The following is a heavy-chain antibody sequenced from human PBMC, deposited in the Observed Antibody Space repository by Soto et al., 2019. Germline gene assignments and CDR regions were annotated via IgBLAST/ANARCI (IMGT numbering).Heavy chain of an antibody. V-gene: IGHV3-48*02. Sequence: VGSLRLSCAASGFTFSSYSMNWVRQAPGKGLEWVSYISSSSSTIYYADSVKGRFTISRDNAKNSLYLQMNSLRDEDTAVYYCARDRSVGATTNYYFDYWGQGTLVTVSS. CDR2: ISSSSSTI. D-gene: IGHD1-26*01. CDR1: GFTFSSYS. J-gene: IGHJ4*02. CDR3: ARDRSVGATTNYYFDY.